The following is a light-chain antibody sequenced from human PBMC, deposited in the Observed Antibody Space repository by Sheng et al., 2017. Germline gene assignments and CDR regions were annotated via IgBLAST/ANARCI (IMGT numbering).Light chain of an antibody. Sequence: EIVLTQSPGTLSLSPGERVTLSCRASQSVSSNLAWYQQKPGQAPRLLIHGASTRATGIPARFSGSGSGTEFTLTITSLQSEDFAVYYCQQYNNWPLTFGGGTKVEIK. CDR3: QQYNNWPLT. V-gene: IGKV3-15*01. CDR1: QSVSSN. J-gene: IGKJ4*01. CDR2: GAS.